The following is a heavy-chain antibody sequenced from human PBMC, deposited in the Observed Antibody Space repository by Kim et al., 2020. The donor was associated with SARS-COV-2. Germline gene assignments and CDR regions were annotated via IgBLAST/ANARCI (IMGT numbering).Heavy chain of an antibody. V-gene: IGHV4-34*01. CDR3: ARGVLGYYSFYYMDG. CDR1: HGSFTGYY. Sequence: SETLSLTCALYHGSFTGYYWTWIRQSPGKGLEWMGEINHSEVTNYNPSLKSRVTISLDTSKKQLSLELSSVTAADTAVYFCARGVLGYYSFYYMDGWGKGPTVAVSS. D-gene: IGHD3-16*01. CDR2: INHSEVT. J-gene: IGHJ6*03.